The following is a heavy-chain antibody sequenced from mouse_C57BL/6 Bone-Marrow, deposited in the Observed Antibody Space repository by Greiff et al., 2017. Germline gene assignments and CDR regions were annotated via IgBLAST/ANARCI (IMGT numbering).Heavy chain of an antibody. V-gene: IGHV5-16*01. CDR1: GFTFSDYY. Sequence: EVMLVESEGGLVQPGSSMKLSCTASGFTFSDYYMAWVRQVPETGLEWVANINYDGSSTYYLASLKSRFIISRDNAKNILYLQMSSLKSEYTATYYCTRDPLWYFDVWGTGTTVTVSS. J-gene: IGHJ1*03. CDR2: INYDGSST. CDR3: TRDPLWYFDV.